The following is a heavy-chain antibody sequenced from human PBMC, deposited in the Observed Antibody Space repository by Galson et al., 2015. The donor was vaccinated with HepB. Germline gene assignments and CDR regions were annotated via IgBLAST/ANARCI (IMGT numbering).Heavy chain of an antibody. J-gene: IGHJ4*02. CDR1: GFTSSSYS. V-gene: IGHV3-21*01. Sequence: SLRLSCAASGFTSSSYSMNWVRQAPGKGLEWVSSISSSSSYIYYADSVKGRFTISRDNAKNSLYLQMNSLRAEDTAVYYCAREGPNCSGGSCYNYWGQGTLVTVSS. CDR3: AREGPNCSGGSCYNY. D-gene: IGHD2-15*01. CDR2: ISSSSSYI.